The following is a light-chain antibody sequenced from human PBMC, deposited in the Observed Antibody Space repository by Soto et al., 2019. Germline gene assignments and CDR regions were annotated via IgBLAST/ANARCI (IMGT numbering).Light chain of an antibody. Sequence: EIVLTQSPATLSLSPGERATLSCRTSQSVSSYFAWYQQKPGRATRLLIYDASNRATGIPARFIGSGSGTDFTLTISSLEPEDFAVYYCQQRSNWPITCGQGTRLEIK. CDR1: QSVSSY. CDR3: QQRSNWPIT. V-gene: IGKV3-11*01. J-gene: IGKJ5*01. CDR2: DAS.